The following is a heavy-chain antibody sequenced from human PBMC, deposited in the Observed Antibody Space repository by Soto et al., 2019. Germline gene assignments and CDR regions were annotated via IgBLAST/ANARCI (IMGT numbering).Heavy chain of an antibody. Sequence: EVQLVESGGGLVQPGRSLRLSCAASGFTFDDYAMHWVRQAPGKGLEWVSGISWNSGSIGYADSVKGRFTISRDNAKNSLYLQMTSLRAEDTALYYCAKVQIRYCSGGSCPFDYWGQGTLVTVSS. D-gene: IGHD2-15*01. J-gene: IGHJ4*02. V-gene: IGHV3-9*01. CDR1: GFTFDDYA. CDR3: AKVQIRYCSGGSCPFDY. CDR2: ISWNSGSI.